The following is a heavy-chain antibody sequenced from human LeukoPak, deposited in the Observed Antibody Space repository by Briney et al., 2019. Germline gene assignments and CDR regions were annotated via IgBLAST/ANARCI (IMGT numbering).Heavy chain of an antibody. CDR1: GGTFSSYA. CDR3: ARGRPGDILTGYYNVLLDY. CDR2: IIPIFGTA. J-gene: IGHJ4*02. Sequence: SVKVSCKASGGTFSSYAISWVRQAPGQGLEWMGGIIPIFGTASYAQKFQGRVTITADESTSTAYMELSSLRSEDTAVYYCARGRPGDILTGYYNVLLDYWGQGTLVTVSS. V-gene: IGHV1-69*13. D-gene: IGHD3-9*01.